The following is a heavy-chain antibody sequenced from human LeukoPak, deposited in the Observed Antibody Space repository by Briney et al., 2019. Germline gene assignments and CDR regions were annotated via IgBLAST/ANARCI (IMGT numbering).Heavy chain of an antibody. V-gene: IGHV4-59*11. J-gene: IGHJ6*03. CDR2: IYYSGST. Sequence: PSETLSLTCTVSGGSISSHYWSWIRQPPGKGLEWIGYIYYSGSTNYNPSLKSRVTISVNTSKNQFSLKLSSVTAADTAVYYCARDGRSYHDSSGRLYYYYYMDVWGKGTTVTVSS. CDR3: ARDGRSYHDSSGRLYYYYYMDV. CDR1: GGSISSHY. D-gene: IGHD3-22*01.